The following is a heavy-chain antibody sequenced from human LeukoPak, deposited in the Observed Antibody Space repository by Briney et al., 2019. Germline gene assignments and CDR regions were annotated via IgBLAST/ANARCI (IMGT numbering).Heavy chain of an antibody. D-gene: IGHD2-2*02. CDR1: GYTFTGYY. CDR2: TNPKRGGA. CDR3: ARSPIAVLPAAIMSLRAPSDY. V-gene: IGHV1-2*02. J-gene: IGHJ4*02. Sequence: ASVKVSCKASGYTFTGYYIHWVRQAPGQGLEWMGWTNPKRGGANYAQKFQGRVTMTRDTSINTAYMELSSLRYDDTALYYCARSPIAVLPAAIMSLRAPSDYWGQGTLVTVSS.